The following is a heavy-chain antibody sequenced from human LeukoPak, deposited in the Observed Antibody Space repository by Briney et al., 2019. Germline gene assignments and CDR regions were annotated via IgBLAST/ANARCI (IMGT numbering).Heavy chain of an antibody. J-gene: IGHJ4*02. CDR1: GYTFTSYD. CDR2: MNPNSGNT. CDR3: ARVPNSGYANLRG. Sequence: ASVKVSCKASGYTFTSYDINWVRQATGQGLEWMGWMNPNSGNTGYAQKFQGRVTITADESTSTAYMELSSLRSEDTAVYYCARVPNSGYANLRGWGQGTLVTVSS. D-gene: IGHD5-12*01. V-gene: IGHV1-8*01.